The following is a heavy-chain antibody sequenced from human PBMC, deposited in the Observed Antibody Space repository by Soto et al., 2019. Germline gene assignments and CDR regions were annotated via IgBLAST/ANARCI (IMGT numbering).Heavy chain of an antibody. CDR3: ARXSTGYDFWSCPNRWFDP. J-gene: IGHJ5*02. Sequence: PGGSLRLSCAASGFTFSSYGMHWVRQAPGKGLEWVAVIWYDGSNKYYADSAKGRFTISRDNSKNTLYLQMNSLRAEDTAVYYCARXSTGYDFWSCPNRWFDPWGQGTLVTVSS. V-gene: IGHV3-33*01. D-gene: IGHD3-3*01. CDR1: GFTFSSYG. CDR2: IWYDGSNK.